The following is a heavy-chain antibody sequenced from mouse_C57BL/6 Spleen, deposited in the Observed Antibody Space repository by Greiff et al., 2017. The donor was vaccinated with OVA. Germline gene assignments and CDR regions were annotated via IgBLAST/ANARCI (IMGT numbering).Heavy chain of an antibody. J-gene: IGHJ3*01. CDR2: INYDGSST. Sequence: EVQVVESEGGLVQPGSSMKLSCTASGFTFSDYYMAWVRQVPEKGLEWVANINYDGSSTYYLDSLKSRFIISRDNAKNILYLQMSSLKSEDTATYYCARGPWFAYWGQGTLVTVSA. CDR3: ARGPWFAY. V-gene: IGHV5-16*01. CDR1: GFTFSDYY.